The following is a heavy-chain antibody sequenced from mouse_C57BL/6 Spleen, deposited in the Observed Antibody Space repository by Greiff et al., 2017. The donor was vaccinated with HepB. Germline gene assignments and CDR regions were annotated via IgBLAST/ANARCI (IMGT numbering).Heavy chain of an antibody. D-gene: IGHD1-1*01. CDR1: GFTFSDAW. Sequence: LQQSGGGLVQPGGSMKLSCAASGFTFSDAWMDWVRQSPEKGLEWVAEIRNKANNHATYYAESVKGRFTISRDDSKSSVYLQMNSLRAEDTGIYYCTRAFGSSYWYFDVWGTGTTVTVSS. J-gene: IGHJ1*03. CDR3: TRAFGSSYWYFDV. V-gene: IGHV6-6*01. CDR2: IRNKANNHAT.